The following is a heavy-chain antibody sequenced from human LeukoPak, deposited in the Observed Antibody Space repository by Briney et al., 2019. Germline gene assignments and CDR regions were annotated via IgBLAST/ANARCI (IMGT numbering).Heavy chain of an antibody. V-gene: IGHV1-46*01. CDR1: GYSFSNYY. CDR2: INPTAGTT. J-gene: IGHJ3*02. D-gene: IGHD1-26*01. CDR3: ASAARELLTNDAFDI. Sequence: ASVKVSCKASGYSFSNYYIHWVRQAPGQGLEWMGIINPTAGTTRNAQKFQGRLTMTRDTSTSTVYMELSSLRSEDTAVYYCASAARELLTNDAFDIWGQGTMVTVSS.